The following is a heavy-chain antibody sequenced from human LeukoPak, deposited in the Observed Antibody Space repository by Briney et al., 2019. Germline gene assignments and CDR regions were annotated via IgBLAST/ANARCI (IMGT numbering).Heavy chain of an antibody. CDR1: GFTFSDYY. V-gene: IGHV3-11*01. Sequence: GGSLRLSCAASGFTFSDYYMSWIRQAPGKGLEWVSYISSSGSTIYYADSVKGRFTISRDNAKNSLYLQMNSLRAEDTAVYYCAVTMVRGVSNDAFDIWGQGTMVTVSS. J-gene: IGHJ3*02. D-gene: IGHD3-10*01. CDR3: AVTMVRGVSNDAFDI. CDR2: ISSSGSTI.